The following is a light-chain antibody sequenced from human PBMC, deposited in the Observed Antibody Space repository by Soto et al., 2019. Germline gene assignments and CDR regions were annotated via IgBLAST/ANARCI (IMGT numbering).Light chain of an antibody. CDR1: QSVSSSY. Sequence: EIVLTQSPGTLSLSPGERATLSCRASQSVSSSYLAWYQQKPGQAPRLLIYGASSRATGITDRFSGSVSGTDFTLTISRVEPEDFAVYYCQQYGSSPPYTFGQGTKLEIK. CDR3: QQYGSSPPYT. CDR2: GAS. J-gene: IGKJ2*01. V-gene: IGKV3-20*01.